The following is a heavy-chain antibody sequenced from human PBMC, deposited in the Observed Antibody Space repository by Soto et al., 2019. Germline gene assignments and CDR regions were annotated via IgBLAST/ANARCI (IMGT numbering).Heavy chain of an antibody. V-gene: IGHV3-30*18. Sequence: QVQLVESGGGVVQPGRSLRLSCAASGFTFSSYGMHWVRQAPGKGLEWVAVISYDGSNKYYADSVKGRFTISRDNSKNTLYLQMNSLRADDTAVYYCAKGDYGMDVWGQGTTVTVSS. CDR1: GFTFSSYG. J-gene: IGHJ6*02. CDR3: AKGDYGMDV. CDR2: ISYDGSNK.